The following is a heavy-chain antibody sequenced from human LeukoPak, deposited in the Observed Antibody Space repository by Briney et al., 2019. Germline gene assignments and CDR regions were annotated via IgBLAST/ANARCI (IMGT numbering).Heavy chain of an antibody. CDR3: ASENSGCYREFDY. CDR1: GYSFTDHY. CDR2: INPNNGGT. D-gene: IGHD1-26*01. J-gene: IGHJ4*02. V-gene: IGHV1-2*02. Sequence: ASVMVSCKASGYSFTDHYMHWVRQAPGQGLDWMGWINPNNGGTTYGKSFQGRVTMTRDTSLSTAYMELSRLTSDDTAVFYCASENSGCYREFDYWGQGTLVTVSS.